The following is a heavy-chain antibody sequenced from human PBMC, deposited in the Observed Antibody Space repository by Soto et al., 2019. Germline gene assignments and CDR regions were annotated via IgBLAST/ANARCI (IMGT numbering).Heavy chain of an antibody. Sequence: QVQLVQSGAEVKKPGSSVKVSCKASGGTFSSYAISWVRQAPGQGLEWMGGIIPIFRTANYAQKFQGRVTITADESTSTAYMELSSLRSEDTAVYYCARGGDCSSTSCYTRLGYYYYGMDVWGQGTTVTVSS. J-gene: IGHJ6*02. CDR1: GGTFSSYA. V-gene: IGHV1-69*01. D-gene: IGHD2-2*01. CDR2: IIPIFRTA. CDR3: ARGGDCSSTSCYTRLGYYYYGMDV.